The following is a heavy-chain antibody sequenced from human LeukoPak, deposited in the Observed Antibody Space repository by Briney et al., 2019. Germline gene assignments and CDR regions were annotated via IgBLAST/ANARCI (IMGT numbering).Heavy chain of an antibody. Sequence: ASVTVSCTASGYTFSGHYLHWVRQAPGQGLEWTGRMNPSSGVTNYAQKFQGRVTMTRDTSINTAYLDLSALKSDDTAVYYCASRAASVTLGYWGQGTLVTVSS. CDR2: MNPSSGVT. V-gene: IGHV1-2*06. D-gene: IGHD2-15*01. J-gene: IGHJ4*02. CDR3: ASRAASVTLGY. CDR1: GYTFSGHY.